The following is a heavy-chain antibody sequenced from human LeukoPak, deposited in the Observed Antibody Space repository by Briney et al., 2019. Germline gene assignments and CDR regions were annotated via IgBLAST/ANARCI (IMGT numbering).Heavy chain of an antibody. CDR2: ISYDGSNK. CDR3: ARSPAPTRSSWLYLDY. CDR1: GFTFSNYA. J-gene: IGHJ4*02. V-gene: IGHV3-30-3*01. Sequence: GRSLRLSCAASGFTFSNYAMQWVRQAPGKGLEWVAVISYDGSNKYYGDSVKGRFTISRDDSKNTLNLQMNSLRADDSAVYYCARSPAPTRSSWLYLDYWGQGTQVTVPS. D-gene: IGHD6-13*01.